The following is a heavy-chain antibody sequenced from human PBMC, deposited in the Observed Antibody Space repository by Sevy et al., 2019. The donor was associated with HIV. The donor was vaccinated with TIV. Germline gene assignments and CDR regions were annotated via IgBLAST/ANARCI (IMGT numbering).Heavy chain of an antibody. D-gene: IGHD6-19*01. V-gene: IGHV4-39*01. CDR1: GGSISSSSYY. Sequence: SETLSLTCTVSGGSISSSSYYWGWIRQPPGKGLEWIGSIYYSGSTYYNPSLKSRVTISVDTSKNQFSLKLSSVTAADTAVYYCARYSSGWRRLIDYWGQGTLVTVSS. CDR3: ARYSSGWRRLIDY. CDR2: IYYSGST. J-gene: IGHJ4*02.